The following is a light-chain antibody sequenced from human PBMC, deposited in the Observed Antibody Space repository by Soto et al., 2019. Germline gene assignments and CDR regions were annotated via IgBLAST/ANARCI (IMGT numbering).Light chain of an antibody. Sequence: ESVMTQSPSSLSVSPGERATIHCRASQSVSSNLTWYQQKPGQAPRLLIYGASTRETGIPARFSGSGSGTEFTLTISSLQSEDFAVYYCQSYGSSRTFGHGTKVDVK. CDR1: QSVSSN. J-gene: IGKJ1*01. V-gene: IGKV3-15*01. CDR2: GAS. CDR3: QSYGSSRT.